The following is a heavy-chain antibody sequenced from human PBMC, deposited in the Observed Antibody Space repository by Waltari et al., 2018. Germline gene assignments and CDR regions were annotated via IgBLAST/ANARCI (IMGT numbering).Heavy chain of an antibody. CDR1: GFMFSICP. J-gene: IGHJ2*01. CDR3: AKADFGNPYWFFDL. Sequence: EGQLLESGGGLVQTGGSLRLSCAASGFMFSICPLTWVRQAPGKGLEWVSTITADGRSRNYADSVKGRFTISRDNSKNILDLQMNTLRAEDTAVYFCAKADFGNPYWFFDLWGRGTLLTVSS. CDR2: ITADGRSR. V-gene: IGHV3-23*01. D-gene: IGHD3-10*01.